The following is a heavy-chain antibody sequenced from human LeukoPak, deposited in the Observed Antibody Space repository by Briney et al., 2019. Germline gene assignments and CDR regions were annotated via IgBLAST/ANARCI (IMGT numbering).Heavy chain of an antibody. V-gene: IGHV3-20*04. Sequence: PGGSLRLSCAASGFRFDDYSMNWVRHVPGKGPEWVAGINWDGASTGYRDSMKGRFTISRDNGKNSLYLQMNSLRVEDTAVYYCGRVHCSTNSCYDYYDYYMDVSGKGTTVTVSS. J-gene: IGHJ6*03. CDR3: GRVHCSTNSCYDYYDYYMDV. CDR2: INWDGAST. CDR1: GFRFDDYS. D-gene: IGHD2-15*01.